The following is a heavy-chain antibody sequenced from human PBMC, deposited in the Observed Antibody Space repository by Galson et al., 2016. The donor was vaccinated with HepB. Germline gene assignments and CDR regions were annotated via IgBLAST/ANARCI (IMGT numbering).Heavy chain of an antibody. CDR3: AKPIVGAVFPAFDI. V-gene: IGHV3-23*01. CDR1: GFTFTSYA. J-gene: IGHJ3*02. CDR2: IGAGGGST. D-gene: IGHD1-26*01. Sequence: SLRLSCAASGFTFTSYAMSWVRQAPGKGLEWVSTIGAGGGSTYYADSVKGRFTISRDNSKNTLYLQMRCLRAEETAVYYCAKPIVGAVFPAFDIGGQGTMVTVSS.